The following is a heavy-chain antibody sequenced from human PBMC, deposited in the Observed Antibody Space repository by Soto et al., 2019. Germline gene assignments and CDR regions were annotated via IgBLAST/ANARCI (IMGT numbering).Heavy chain of an antibody. J-gene: IGHJ4*02. CDR2: SGNT. D-gene: IGHD3-3*01. CDR3: ARGADDSSSGYYYEY. Sequence: QVQLVQSGAEVKKPGASVTVSCKASGYTFSRHGINWVRQAPGQGLEWMAWSGNTNYAQKLQGRLTLTTNPSTRTAYMELRSLRSDDTAVYYCARGADDSSSGYYYEYWGQGTLVTVSS. CDR1: GYTFSRHG. V-gene: IGHV1-18*04.